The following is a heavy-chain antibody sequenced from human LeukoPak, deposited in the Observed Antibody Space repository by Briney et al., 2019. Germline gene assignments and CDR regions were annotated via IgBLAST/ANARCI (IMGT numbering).Heavy chain of an antibody. CDR2: IYYSGST. CDR1: GGSISSYY. CDR3: ARDVTGTATILDY. D-gene: IGHD5-24*01. V-gene: IGHV4-59*01. Sequence: SETLSLTCTASGGSISSYYWSWIRQPPGKGLEWIGYIYYSGSTNYNPSLKSRVTISVDTSKNQFSLKLSSVAAADTAVYYCARDVTGTATILDYWGQGTLVTVSS. J-gene: IGHJ4*02.